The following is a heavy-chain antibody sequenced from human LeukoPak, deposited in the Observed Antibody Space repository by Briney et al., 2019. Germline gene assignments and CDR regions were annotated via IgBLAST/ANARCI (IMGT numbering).Heavy chain of an antibody. Sequence: SETLSLTCAVYGGSFSGYYWSWIRQPPGKGLEWIGEINHSGSTNYNPSLKSRVTISVDTSKNQFSLKLSSVTAADTAVYYCARYTYGDYVTPPYQLDPWGQGTLVTVSS. D-gene: IGHD4-17*01. CDR1: GGSFSGYY. J-gene: IGHJ5*02. CDR2: INHSGST. V-gene: IGHV4-34*01. CDR3: ARYTYGDYVTPPYQLDP.